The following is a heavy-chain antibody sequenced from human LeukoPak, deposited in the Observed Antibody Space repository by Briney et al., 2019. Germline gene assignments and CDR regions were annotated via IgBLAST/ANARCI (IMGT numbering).Heavy chain of an antibody. CDR1: GFTFDDYA. CDR3: AKDIFSPDLAHSYGYD. J-gene: IGHJ4*02. V-gene: IGHV3-9*01. D-gene: IGHD5-18*01. CDR2: ISWNSGSM. Sequence: GGSLRLSCAASGFTFDDYAMHWVRQAPGKGLEWVSGISWNSGSMDYGDSVKGRFSISRDNARNILYLQMNSLRPEDTALYYCAKDIFSPDLAHSYGYDWGQGTLVSVSS.